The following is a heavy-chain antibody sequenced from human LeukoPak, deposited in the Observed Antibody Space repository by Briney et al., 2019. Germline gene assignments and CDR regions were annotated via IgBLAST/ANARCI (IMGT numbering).Heavy chain of an antibody. Sequence: GESLKISCKGSGYIFNTYWIGWVRQMPGKGLEWMGIIYPGDSDTRYSPSFQGQVTISADKSLSTAYLQWGSLKASDTAMYYCAIEGRSSSPMDYWGQGTLVTVSS. CDR2: IYPGDSDT. CDR1: GYIFNTYW. V-gene: IGHV5-51*01. J-gene: IGHJ4*02. CDR3: AIEGRSSSPMDY. D-gene: IGHD6-6*01.